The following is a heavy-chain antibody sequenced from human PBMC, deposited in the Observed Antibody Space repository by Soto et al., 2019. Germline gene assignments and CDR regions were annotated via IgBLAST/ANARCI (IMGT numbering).Heavy chain of an antibody. CDR3: SRGNPRVGYSAYLCGDSREDHYLMDV. V-gene: IGHV4-61*08. D-gene: IGHD1-26*01. Sequence: QVQLQESGPGLVKPSETLSLTCTVAGDSVSSDAYYWNWIRQAPGKGLEWIGNIYYTGSSNYNPSLKSRGNISIEAYKNEFSLKLRSATAADTAVYYCSRGNPRVGYSAYLCGDSREDHYLMDVWGKGNTVSVSS. CDR2: IYYTGSS. CDR1: GDSVSSDAYY. J-gene: IGHJ6*04.